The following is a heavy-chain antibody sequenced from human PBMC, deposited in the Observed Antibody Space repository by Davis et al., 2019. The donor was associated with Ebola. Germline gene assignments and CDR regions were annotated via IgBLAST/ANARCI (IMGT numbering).Heavy chain of an antibody. CDR1: GFTLSGYD. J-gene: IGHJ4*02. D-gene: IGHD1-26*01. Sequence: GESLKISCAASGFTLSGYDMNWVRQAPGKGLQWVAVIWDDGSNKYYADSVKGRFTISRDNSKNTLYLQMNSLRAEDTAVYYCAKSIVGATSSWGQGTLVTVSS. CDR3: AKSIVGATSS. V-gene: IGHV3-33*06. CDR2: IWDDGSNK.